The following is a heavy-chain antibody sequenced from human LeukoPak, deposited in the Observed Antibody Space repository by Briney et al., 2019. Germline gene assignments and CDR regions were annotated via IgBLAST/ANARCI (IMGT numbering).Heavy chain of an antibody. D-gene: IGHD5-12*01. Sequence: PSETLSLTCAVYGGSFSSYYWSWIRQPAGKGLEWIGRIYTSGSTNYNPSLKSRVTMSVDTSKNQFSLKLSSVTAADTAVYYCARDLYSGYDLAFDYWGQGTLVTVSS. J-gene: IGHJ4*02. CDR1: GGSFSSYY. V-gene: IGHV4-4*07. CDR3: ARDLYSGYDLAFDY. CDR2: IYTSGST.